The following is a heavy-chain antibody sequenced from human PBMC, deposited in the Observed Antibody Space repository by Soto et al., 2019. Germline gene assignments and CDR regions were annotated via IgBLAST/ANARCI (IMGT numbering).Heavy chain of an antibody. J-gene: IGHJ5*02. CDR3: ARDRDRDDILTGDYRGAGDNWFYP. D-gene: IGHD3-9*01. CDR2: ISAYNGNT. Sequence: QVQLVQSGAEVKKPGASVKVSCTASGYTFTSYGISWVRQAPGQGLEWMGWISAYNGNTNYAQKLHGRVTMTTGTSPSTAYMELRSLRSGDTAVYYCARDRDRDDILTGDYRGAGDNWFYPWGQGALVTVSS. CDR1: GYTFTSYG. V-gene: IGHV1-18*01.